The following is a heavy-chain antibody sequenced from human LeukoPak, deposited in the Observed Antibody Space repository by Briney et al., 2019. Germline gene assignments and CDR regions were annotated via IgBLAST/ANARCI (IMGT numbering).Heavy chain of an antibody. J-gene: IGHJ3*02. V-gene: IGHV3-30*03. CDR1: GFTFSSYS. CDR3: ARPRRDAYDDAFDI. CDR2: ISSDGSNK. D-gene: IGHD5-24*01. Sequence: GGSLRLSCAASGFTFSSYSMNWVRQAPGKGLEWVAVISSDGSNKYYADSVKGRFTISRDNSKNTLFLQMNSLRAEDTAVYYCARPRRDAYDDAFDIWGQGTMVTVSS.